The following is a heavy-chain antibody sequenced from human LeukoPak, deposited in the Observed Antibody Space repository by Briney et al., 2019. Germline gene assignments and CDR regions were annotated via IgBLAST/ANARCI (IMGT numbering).Heavy chain of an antibody. J-gene: IGHJ3*02. Sequence: GGSLRLSCTASGFAFRSHAMHWVRQAPGKGLEWVAFIRYDGSKKFYADSVRGRFIIPRDNSKSSLYLQMNSPRTEDTAVYYCAQGSYYDILTGSVFSRPFDIWGQGTTVTVSS. CDR1: GFAFRSHA. CDR2: IRYDGSKK. D-gene: IGHD3-9*01. CDR3: AQGSYYDILTGSVFSRPFDI. V-gene: IGHV3-30*02.